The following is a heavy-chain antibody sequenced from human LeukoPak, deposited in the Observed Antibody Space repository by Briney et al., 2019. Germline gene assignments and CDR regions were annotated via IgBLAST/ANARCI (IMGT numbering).Heavy chain of an antibody. CDR3: ARDSPDTAMVTSDY. D-gene: IGHD5-18*01. J-gene: IGHJ4*02. CDR2: IYYSGST. Sequence: SETLSLTCTVSGGSISSSSYYWGWIRQPPGKGLEWIGSIYYSGSTNYNPSLKSRVTISVDTSKNQFSLKLSSVTAADTAVYYCARDSPDTAMVTSDYWGQGTLVTVSS. V-gene: IGHV4-39*07. CDR1: GGSISSSSYY.